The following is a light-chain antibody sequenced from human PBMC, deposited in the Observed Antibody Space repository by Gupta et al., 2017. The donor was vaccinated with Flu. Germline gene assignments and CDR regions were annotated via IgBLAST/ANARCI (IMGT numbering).Light chain of an antibody. CDR2: RNN. CDR1: SNNVGNQG. V-gene: IGLV10-54*04. J-gene: IGLJ3*02. CDR3: SAWDSSLNGAV. Sequence: QAGLTQPPSVSKGLRQTATLTCTGNSNNVGNQGAAWLQQHQGHPPKVLPDRNNNRPSGISERFSASRSGNTASLTITGLQPEDEADYYCSAWDSSLNGAVFGGGTKVTVL.